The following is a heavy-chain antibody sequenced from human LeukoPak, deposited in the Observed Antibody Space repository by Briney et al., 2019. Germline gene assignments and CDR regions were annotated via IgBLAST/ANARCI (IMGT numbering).Heavy chain of an antibody. CDR3: ARETIAVAALGY. J-gene: IGHJ4*02. D-gene: IGHD6-19*01. CDR1: GDSVSSGNYY. Sequence: PSETLSLTCTISGDSVSSGNYYWTWIRQPPGKGLEWIGNIYYSGSTNNDPSLKSRVTISVDTSKNQFSPKLSSVTAADTAVYYCARETIAVAALGYWGQGTLVTVSS. V-gene: IGHV4-61*01. CDR2: IYYSGST.